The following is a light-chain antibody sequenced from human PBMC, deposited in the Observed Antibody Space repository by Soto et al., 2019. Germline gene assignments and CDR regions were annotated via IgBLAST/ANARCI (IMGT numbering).Light chain of an antibody. V-gene: IGKV1-39*01. CDR1: QSISSY. CDR3: QQSYSTPYP. Sequence: DIQMTQSPSSLSASVGDRVTITCRASQSISSYLNWYQQKPGKAPKVLIYAASSLQSGVPSRFSGSGSGTDFTLTISSLQPEDFATYYCQQSYSTPYPFGQGTKLEIK. CDR2: AAS. J-gene: IGKJ2*01.